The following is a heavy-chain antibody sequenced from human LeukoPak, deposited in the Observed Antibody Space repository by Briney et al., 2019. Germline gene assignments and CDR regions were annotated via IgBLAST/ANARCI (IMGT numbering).Heavy chain of an antibody. J-gene: IGHJ4*02. V-gene: IGHV3-30-3*01. CDR3: ARDRCRYYGSGCLGNFDY. Sequence: GGSLRLSCAASGFTFSSYAMHWVRQAPGKGLEWVAVISYDGSNKYYADSVKGRFTIFRDNSKNTLYLQMNSLRAEDTAVYYCARDRCRYYGSGCLGNFDYWGQGTLVTVSS. D-gene: IGHD3-10*01. CDR2: ISYDGSNK. CDR1: GFTFSSYA.